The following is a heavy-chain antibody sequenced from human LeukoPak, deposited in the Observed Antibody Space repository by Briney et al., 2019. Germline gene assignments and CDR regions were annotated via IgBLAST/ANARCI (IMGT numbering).Heavy chain of an antibody. J-gene: IGHJ4*02. D-gene: IGHD3-3*01. Sequence: SETLSLTCTVSGGSISRSSYYWGWIRQPPGKGLEWIGSFYYSGSTYYNPSLKSRVTISVDTSKNQFSLKLSSVTAADTAVYYCARGVITYYDFWSGYYLCYFDYWGQGTLVTVSS. CDR1: GGSISRSSYY. CDR2: FYYSGST. CDR3: ARGVITYYDFWSGYYLCYFDY. V-gene: IGHV4-39*07.